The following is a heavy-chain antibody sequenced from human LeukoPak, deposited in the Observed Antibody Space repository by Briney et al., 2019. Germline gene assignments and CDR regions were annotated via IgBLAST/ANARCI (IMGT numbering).Heavy chain of an antibody. J-gene: IGHJ4*02. V-gene: IGHV4-34*01. CDR1: GGSFSGYY. Sequence: PSETLSLTCAVYGGSFSGYYWSWIRQPPGKVLEWIGEINHSGSTNYNPSLKSRVTISVDTSKNQFSLKLSSVTAADTAVYYCARGGVYVSSGFDYWGQGTLVTVSS. D-gene: IGHD6-19*01. CDR2: INHSGST. CDR3: ARGGVYVSSGFDY.